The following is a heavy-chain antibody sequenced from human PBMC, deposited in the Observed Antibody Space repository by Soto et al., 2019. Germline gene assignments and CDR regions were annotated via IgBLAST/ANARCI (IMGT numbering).Heavy chain of an antibody. J-gene: IGHJ5*02. CDR3: ARHERPMVRGVINWFDP. CDR2: IYPGDSDT. D-gene: IGHD3-10*01. V-gene: IGHV5-51*01. CDR1: GYSFTSYW. Sequence: GESLKISCKGSGYSFTSYWIGWVRQMPGKGLEWMGVIYPGDSDTRYSPSFQGQVTISADKSISTAYLQWSSLKASDTAMYYCARHERPMVRGVINWFDPWGQGTLVTVSS.